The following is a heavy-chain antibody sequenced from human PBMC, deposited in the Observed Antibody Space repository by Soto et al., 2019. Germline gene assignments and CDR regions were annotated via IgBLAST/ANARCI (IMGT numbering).Heavy chain of an antibody. J-gene: IGHJ1*01. CDR2: ISYEGNNK. Sequence: QVQLVESGGGVVQPGSSLRLSCAASGFTFGIYAMHWVRQAPGKGLEWVAIISYEGNNKNYGDSAKGRLTISRDNSANTLYLRRHSLRVEDTAVYSCAKVSGAGNPGGVVQWFQHWGPGALVTVSS. V-gene: IGHV3-30*18. CDR3: AKVSGAGNPGGVVQWFQH. CDR1: GFTFGIYA. D-gene: IGHD2-8*02.